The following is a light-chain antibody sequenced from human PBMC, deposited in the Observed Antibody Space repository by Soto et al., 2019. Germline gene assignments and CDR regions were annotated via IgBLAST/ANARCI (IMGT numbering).Light chain of an antibody. V-gene: IGKV1-17*01. CDR3: LQHNSYPYT. J-gene: IGKJ2*01. CDR2: AAS. CDR1: QDIRDD. Sequence: DIQMTQSPSSLSASVGDRVTITCRARQDIRDDLGWYQQKPGKAPKRLIYAASSLQSGVPPRFSGNRSGTEFTLTISGLTPEDFATYYCLQHNSYPYTFGQGTKLEIK.